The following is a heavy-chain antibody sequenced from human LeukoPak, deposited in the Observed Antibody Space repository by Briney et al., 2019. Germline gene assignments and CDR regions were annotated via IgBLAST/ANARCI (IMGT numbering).Heavy chain of an antibody. CDR3: AKEGYSTTLYYFDY. Sequence: GRSLRLSCAASGFTFDDYAMHWVRQAPGKGLEWVSGISWNSGSIDYADSVKGRFTISRDNSKNTLYLQMNSLRAEDTAVYYCAKEGYSTTLYYFDYWGQGTLVTVSS. V-gene: IGHV3-9*01. CDR1: GFTFDDYA. CDR2: ISWNSGSI. D-gene: IGHD6-13*01. J-gene: IGHJ4*02.